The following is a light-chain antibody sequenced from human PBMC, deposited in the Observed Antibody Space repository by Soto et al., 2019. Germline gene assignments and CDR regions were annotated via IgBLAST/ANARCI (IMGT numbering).Light chain of an antibody. CDR3: QQYGDSPLT. Sequence: EIVLTQSPGTLSLSPGESATLSCRASETVRSNYLAWYQEKPGQTPRLLMYGASFRATGIPGRFRGSGSGTDFPLTINRLEPEDFAVYYCQQYGDSPLTFGGGTKVEI. CDR2: GAS. J-gene: IGKJ4*01. CDR1: ETVRSNY. V-gene: IGKV3-20*01.